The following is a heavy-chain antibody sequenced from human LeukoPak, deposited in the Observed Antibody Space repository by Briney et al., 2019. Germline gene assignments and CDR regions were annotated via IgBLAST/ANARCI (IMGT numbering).Heavy chain of an antibody. CDR3: ARCSSFPTVTPFDS. J-gene: IGHJ4*02. D-gene: IGHD4-17*01. V-gene: IGHV4-59*01. Sequence: PSETLSFTCTVSGGSISSYYWSWIRQPPGKGLEWIGYIYYSGGTNYNPSLKSRVTISLDTSKNQFSLRLTSVTAADTAVYYCARCSSFPTVTPFDSWGQGTLVTVSS. CDR2: IYYSGGT. CDR1: GGSISSYY.